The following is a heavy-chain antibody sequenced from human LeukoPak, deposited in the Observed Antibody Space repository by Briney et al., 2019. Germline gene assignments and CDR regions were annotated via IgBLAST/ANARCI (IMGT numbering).Heavy chain of an antibody. V-gene: IGHV3-21*01. J-gene: IGHJ5*02. CDR3: ARDGGRTRFDP. CDR1: GFTFSSYS. Sequence: GGSLRLSCAASGFTFSSYSMNWVRQAPGKGLEWVSSISSSSSYIYYADSVKGRFTISRDNAKNSLYLQMNSLRAEDTAVYYCARDGGRTRFDPWGQGTLVTVSS. CDR2: ISSSSSYI. D-gene: IGHD3-16*01.